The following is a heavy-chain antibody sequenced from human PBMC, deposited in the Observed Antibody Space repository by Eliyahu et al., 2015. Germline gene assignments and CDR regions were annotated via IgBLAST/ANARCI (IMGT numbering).Heavy chain of an antibody. D-gene: IGHD6-13*01. V-gene: IGHV3-64D*08. Sequence: EVQLVESGGGLVQPGGSLXLSCSASGFTFSSYAMHWVRQAPGKGLEYVSAISSSGSNTXYADSVKGRFTISRDNFKNTLYLQMSSLRPEDTAVYYCVKAGSTDYWYFDLWGRGTLVTVSS. CDR3: VKAGSTDYWYFDL. CDR1: GFTFSSYA. J-gene: IGHJ2*01. CDR2: ISSSGSNT.